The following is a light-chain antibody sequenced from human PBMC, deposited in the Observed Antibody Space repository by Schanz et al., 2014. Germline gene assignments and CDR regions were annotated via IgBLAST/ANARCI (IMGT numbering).Light chain of an antibody. CDR1: SSNIGSNI. J-gene: IGLJ1*01. Sequence: QSVLTQPPSASGTPGQRVTMSCSGGSSNIGSNIVNWYQHLPRTAPKLLISSNHQRPSGVPDRFSGSKSGTSASLAISGLQSEDEADYFCAAWDDSLSGYVFGTGTKLTVL. CDR3: AAWDDSLSGYV. V-gene: IGLV1-44*01. CDR2: SNH.